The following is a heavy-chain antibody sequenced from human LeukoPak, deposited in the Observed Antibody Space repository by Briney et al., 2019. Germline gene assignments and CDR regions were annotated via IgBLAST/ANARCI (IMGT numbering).Heavy chain of an antibody. CDR2: ISYDGSNK. CDR1: GFTFSSYG. D-gene: IGHD2-21*02. V-gene: IGHV3-30*18. CDR3: AKDSGDWPPFDY. J-gene: IGHJ4*02. Sequence: GRSLRLSCAASGFTFSSYGMHWGRQAPGKGLEWVAVISYDGSNKYYADSVKGRFTISRDNSKNTLYLQMNSLRAEDTAVYYCAKDSGDWPPFDYWGQGTLVTVSS.